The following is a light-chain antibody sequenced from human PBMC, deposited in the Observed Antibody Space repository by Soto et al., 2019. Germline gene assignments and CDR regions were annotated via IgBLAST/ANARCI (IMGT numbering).Light chain of an antibody. J-gene: IGKJ1*01. V-gene: IGKV3-15*01. CDR3: QQYNNWWT. CDR1: QSVNRN. Sequence: EIVMTQSPATLSVSPGERATLSCRASQSVNRNLAWYQQKPGQAPRLLIYAASTRATGIPARFSGRGSENEFTLTISSLQSEDFAVYYCQQYNNWWTFGQGTKVEI. CDR2: AAS.